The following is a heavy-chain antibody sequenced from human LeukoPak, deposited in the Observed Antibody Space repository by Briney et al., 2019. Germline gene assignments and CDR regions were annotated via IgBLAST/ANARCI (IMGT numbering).Heavy chain of an antibody. D-gene: IGHD2-2*01. J-gene: IGHJ6*03. CDR1: GYTFTSYS. Sequence: GASVKVSCKASGYTFTSYSINWVRQAPGQGLEWMGWISAYNGNSHYTQKFQGRVTITADKSTSTAYMELSSLRSEDTAVYYCARVVVVPPSYSYYYYMDVWGKGTTVTVSS. CDR2: ISAYNGNS. CDR3: ARVVVVPPSYSYYYYMDV. V-gene: IGHV1-18*01.